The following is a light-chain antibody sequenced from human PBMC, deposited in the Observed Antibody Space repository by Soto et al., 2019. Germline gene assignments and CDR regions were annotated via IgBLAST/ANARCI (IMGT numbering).Light chain of an antibody. J-gene: IGKJ4*01. CDR2: DAS. CDR1: QNIDNF. V-gene: IGKV3-11*01. CDR3: QQYADYPPT. Sequence: EIVLRQSPATLSMSPGERATLSCRASQNIDNFLVWYQQKPGQAPRLLIYDASKRATGIPARFSGSGSGTDFTLTISSLEPEDFATYFCQQYADYPPTFGGGTKVEIK.